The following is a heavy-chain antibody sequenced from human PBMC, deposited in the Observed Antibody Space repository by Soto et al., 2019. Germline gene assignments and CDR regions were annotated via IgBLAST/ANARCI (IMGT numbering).Heavy chain of an antibody. J-gene: IGHJ4*02. CDR3: ARGPSVWLKVAY. Sequence: QVQLVESGGSVVQPGRSLRLSCAASGFTFSSYAMHWVRQAPGKGLEWVAVISYDGSNKYYADSVKGRFTISRDNSKNTLYLPMYSLRAEDTAVYYCARGPSVWLKVAYWGQGTLVTVSS. CDR2: ISYDGSNK. V-gene: IGHV3-30-3*01. CDR1: GFTFSSYA. D-gene: IGHD3-10*01.